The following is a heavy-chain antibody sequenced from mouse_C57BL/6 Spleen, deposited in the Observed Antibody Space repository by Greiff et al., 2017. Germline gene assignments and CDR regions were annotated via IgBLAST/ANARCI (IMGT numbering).Heavy chain of an antibody. CDR1: GYTFTSYG. CDR2: IYPRSGNT. CDR3: ARTENLAY. V-gene: IGHV1-81*01. Sequence: LVESGAELARPGASVKLSCKASGYTFTSYGISWVKQRTGQGLEWIGEIYPRSGNTYYNEKFKGKATLTADKSSSTAYMELRSLTSEDSAVYFCARTENLAYWGQGTLVTVSA. J-gene: IGHJ3*01.